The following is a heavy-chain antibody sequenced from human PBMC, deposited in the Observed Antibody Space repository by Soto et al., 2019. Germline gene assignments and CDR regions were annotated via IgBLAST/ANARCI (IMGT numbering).Heavy chain of an antibody. Sequence: ASVKVSCKASGYTFNSYTMHWVRQAPGQRLEWMGWINAGNGNTKYSQKFQGRVTITRDTSASTAYMELSSLRSEDTAVYYCARSSVLLWFGALSDDFYTWCQGKMLTISS. CDR2: INAGNGNT. J-gene: IGHJ3*02. D-gene: IGHD3-10*01. CDR1: GYTFNSYT. CDR3: ARSSVLLWFGALSDDFYT. V-gene: IGHV1-3*01.